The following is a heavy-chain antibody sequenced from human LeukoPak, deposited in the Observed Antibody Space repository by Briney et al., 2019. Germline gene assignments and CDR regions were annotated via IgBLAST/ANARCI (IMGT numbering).Heavy chain of an antibody. J-gene: IGHJ4*02. D-gene: IGHD4-17*01. Sequence: GRSLRLSCAASGFTFDDYVMHWVRQAPGKGLEWVSGISWNIDNIDYADSVRGRFTISRDNAKNSLYLQMNSLRAEDTALYYCATDYDYGFDYWGQGTLVTVSS. CDR1: GFTFDDYV. CDR3: ATDYDYGFDY. CDR2: ISWNIDNI. V-gene: IGHV3-9*01.